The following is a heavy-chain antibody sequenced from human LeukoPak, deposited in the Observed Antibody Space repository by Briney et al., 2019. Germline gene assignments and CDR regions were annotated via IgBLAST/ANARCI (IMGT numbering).Heavy chain of an antibody. J-gene: IGHJ4*02. CDR3: ARDLGYDYVWGSYRYSPYYFDY. V-gene: IGHV1-2*02. CDR2: INPKSGGT. CDR1: GYTFTGYY. Sequence: ASVKVSCKASGYTFTGYYMHWVRQAPGQGLEWMGWINPKSGGTNYAEKFQGRVTMTRDTSISTAYMEVIRLRSDDTAVYYCARDLGYDYVWGSYRYSPYYFDYWGQGTLVTVSS. D-gene: IGHD3-16*02.